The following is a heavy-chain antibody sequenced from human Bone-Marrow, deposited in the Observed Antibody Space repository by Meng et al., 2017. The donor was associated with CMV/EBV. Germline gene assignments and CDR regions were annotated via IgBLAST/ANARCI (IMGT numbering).Heavy chain of an antibody. Sequence: GESLKISCAASGFTFSSYGMHWVRQAPGKGLEWVAFIRYDGSNKYYADSVKGRFTISRDNSKNTLYLQMNSLRAEDTAVYYCARGDVVVPAAILGMDYYYYYGMDVWGQGTTVTVSS. CDR2: IRYDGSNK. CDR1: GFTFSSYG. J-gene: IGHJ6*02. V-gene: IGHV3-30*02. CDR3: ARGDVVVPAAILGMDYYYYYGMDV. D-gene: IGHD2-2*02.